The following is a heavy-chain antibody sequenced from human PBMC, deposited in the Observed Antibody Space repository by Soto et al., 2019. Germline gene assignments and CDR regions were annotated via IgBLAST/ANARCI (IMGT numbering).Heavy chain of an antibody. V-gene: IGHV6-1*01. D-gene: IGHD3-22*01. Sequence: HPSSCARRVGRVCSNRGARYWIRHAPSRGPEGLGRTYYRSKWYNDYAVSVKSRITINPDTSKNQFSLQLNSVTPEDTAVYYCARDRGYYRNPDWYFDLWRRGTLVTVSS. CDR3: ARDRGYYRNPDWYFDL. J-gene: IGHJ2*01. CDR2: TYYRSKWYN. CDR1: VGRVCSNRGA.